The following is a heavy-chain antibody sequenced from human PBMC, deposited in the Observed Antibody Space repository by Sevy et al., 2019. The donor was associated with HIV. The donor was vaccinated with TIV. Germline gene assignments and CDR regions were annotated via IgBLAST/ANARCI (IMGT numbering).Heavy chain of an antibody. V-gene: IGHV1-2*02. CDR1: GYSFSDYY. D-gene: IGHD3-10*01. CDR3: AREGLEDDSYWGDY. Sequence: ASVKVSCQTSGYSFSDYYLNWIRQAPGKGLEWLGWINPDSGGSKAAEKFLGRLTMTSDTSISTVFMELTGLTSDDTALYYCAREGLEDDSYWGDYWGQGTQVTVSS. J-gene: IGHJ4*02. CDR2: INPDSGGS.